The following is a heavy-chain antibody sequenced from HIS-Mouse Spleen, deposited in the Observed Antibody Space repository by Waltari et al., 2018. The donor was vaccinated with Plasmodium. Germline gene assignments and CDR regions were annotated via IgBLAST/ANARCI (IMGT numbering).Heavy chain of an antibody. Sequence: QVQLQQWGAGLLKPSETLSLTCAVYGGSFSGYYWSWIRQPPGKGLEWIGEINHSGSTNYNPSLKRRVTISVDTSKNQVSLKLSSVTAADTAVYYCARGRRIVVVTAPRGFFDYWGQGTLVTVSS. D-gene: IGHD2-21*02. CDR3: ARGRRIVVVTAPRGFFDY. J-gene: IGHJ4*02. CDR1: GGSFSGYY. CDR2: INHSGST. V-gene: IGHV4-34*01.